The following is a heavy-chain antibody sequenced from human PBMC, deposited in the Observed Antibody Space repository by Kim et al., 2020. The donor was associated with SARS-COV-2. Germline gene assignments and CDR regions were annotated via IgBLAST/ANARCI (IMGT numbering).Heavy chain of an antibody. J-gene: IGHJ4*02. D-gene: IGHD2-15*01. CDR3: ARVRGGKAFYFDY. CDR1: GGSISSYY. V-gene: IGHV4-59*01. Sequence: SETLSLTCTVSGGSISSYYWSWIRQPPGKGLEWIGYIYYSGSTNYNPSLKSRVTISVDTSKNQFSLKLSSVTAADTAVYYCARVRGGKAFYFDYWGQGTLVTVSS. CDR2: IYYSGST.